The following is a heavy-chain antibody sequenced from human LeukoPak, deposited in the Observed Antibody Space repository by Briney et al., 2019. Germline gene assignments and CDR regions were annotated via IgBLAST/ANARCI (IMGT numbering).Heavy chain of an antibody. Sequence: GGSQRLSCAASGFTFSSYGMDWVRQAPGKGLEWVAVIWYDGSNKYYADSVKGRFTISRDNSKNTLYLQMNSLRAEDTAVYYCARGDYYGSRGDYWGQGTLVTVSS. CDR2: IWYDGSNK. V-gene: IGHV3-33*01. J-gene: IGHJ4*02. CDR3: ARGDYYGSRGDY. D-gene: IGHD3-10*01. CDR1: GFTFSSYG.